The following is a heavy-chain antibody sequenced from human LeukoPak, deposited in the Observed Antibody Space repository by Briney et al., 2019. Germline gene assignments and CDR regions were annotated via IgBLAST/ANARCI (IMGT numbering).Heavy chain of an antibody. J-gene: IGHJ6*04. V-gene: IGHV3-21*01. CDR1: GFTFSSYS. CDR3: AGVRFVRGVVNNDMDV. CDR2: ISSSSSYI. Sequence: PGGSLRLSCAASGFTFSSYSMNWVRQAPGKGLEWVSSISSSSSYIYYAESVKGRFTISRDNAKNSLYLQMNSLRVEDTAVYYCAGVRFVRGVVNNDMDVWGKGTTVTVSS. D-gene: IGHD3-10*02.